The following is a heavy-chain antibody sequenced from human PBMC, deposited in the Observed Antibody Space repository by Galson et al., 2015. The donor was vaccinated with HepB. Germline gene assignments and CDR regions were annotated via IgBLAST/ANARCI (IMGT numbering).Heavy chain of an antibody. CDR2: ISYDGRT. CDR1: GDSISSHY. D-gene: IGHD1-1*01. CDR3: ARLKTPLLQGSYFDC. J-gene: IGHJ4*02. Sequence: LSLTCTVSGDSISSHYWSWIRQSPEKGLEYVGYISYDGRTNYNPSLESRVTISLGASKKQFSLKLKSVTTADTAVYYCARLKTPLLQGSYFDCWGQGTLVTVSS. V-gene: IGHV4-59*11.